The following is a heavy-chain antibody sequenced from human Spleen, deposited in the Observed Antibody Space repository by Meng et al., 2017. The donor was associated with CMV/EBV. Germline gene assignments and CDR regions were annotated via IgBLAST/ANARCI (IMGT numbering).Heavy chain of an antibody. CDR2: INPNSGGT. CDR3: ARVWNLYNWNYGGGWFDP. D-gene: IGHD1-7*01. Sequence: ASVKVSCKASGYTFTGYYMHWVRQAPGQGLEWMGWINPNSGGTNYAQKFQGRVTMTRDTSISTAYMELSSLRSEDTAVYYCARVWNLYNWNYGGGWFDPWGQGTLVTVSS. V-gene: IGHV1-2*02. CDR1: GYTFTGYY. J-gene: IGHJ5*02.